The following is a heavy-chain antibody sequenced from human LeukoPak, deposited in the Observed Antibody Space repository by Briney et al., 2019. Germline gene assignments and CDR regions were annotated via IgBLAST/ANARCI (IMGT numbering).Heavy chain of an antibody. CDR3: ARDSADCSGGSCYSAEYFQH. CDR1: VYTFNNYG. J-gene: IGHJ1*01. D-gene: IGHD2-15*01. CDR2: ISAYNGNT. V-gene: IGHV1-18*01. Sequence: ASVKVSCKASVYTFNNYGISWARQAPGQGLEWMGRISAYNGNTNYAQKVQDRVTMTTDTSTSTAYMEIRNLTSDDTAVYYCARDSADCSGGSCYSAEYFQHWGQGTLVTVSS.